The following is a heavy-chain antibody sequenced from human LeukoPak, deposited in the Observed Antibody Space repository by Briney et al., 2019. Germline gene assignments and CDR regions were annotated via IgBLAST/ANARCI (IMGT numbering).Heavy chain of an antibody. J-gene: IGHJ4*02. CDR2: TNGSSGTR. CDR3: AREGAAFDY. CDR1: GFTFRGHS. D-gene: IGHD6-13*01. V-gene: IGHV3-48*04. Sequence: GGSLRLSCTASGFTFRGHSMIWVRQAPGKGLEWVSYTNGSSGTRYYADSVRGRFTISRDNAKNSLYPQMNSPRAEDTAVYYCAREGAAFDYWGQGTLVTVSS.